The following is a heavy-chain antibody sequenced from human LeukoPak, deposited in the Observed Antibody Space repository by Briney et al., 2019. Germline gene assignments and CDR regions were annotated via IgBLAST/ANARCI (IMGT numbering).Heavy chain of an antibody. CDR1: GYTFTGYY. V-gene: IGHV1-2*02. CDR2: INPNSGGT. Sequence: ASVKVSCKASGYTFTGYYMHWVRQAPGQGLEWMGWINPNSGGTNYAQKFQGRVTMTRDTSISTAYMELSRLRSDDTAVYYCARTYGSGGYIRYWGQGTLVTVSS. D-gene: IGHD3-10*01. CDR3: ARTYGSGGYIRY. J-gene: IGHJ4*02.